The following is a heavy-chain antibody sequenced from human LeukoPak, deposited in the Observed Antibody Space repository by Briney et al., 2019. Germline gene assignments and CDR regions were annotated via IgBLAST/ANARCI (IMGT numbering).Heavy chain of an antibody. J-gene: IGHJ4*02. Sequence: ASVTVSCKASGGTFSSYAISWVRQAPGQGLEWMGGIIPIFGTANYAQKFQGRVTITADESTSTAYMELSSLRSEDTAVYYCAKSIVGATGGFDYWGQGTLVTVSS. CDR1: GGTFSSYA. CDR2: IIPIFGTA. V-gene: IGHV1-69*13. CDR3: AKSIVGATGGFDY. D-gene: IGHD1-26*01.